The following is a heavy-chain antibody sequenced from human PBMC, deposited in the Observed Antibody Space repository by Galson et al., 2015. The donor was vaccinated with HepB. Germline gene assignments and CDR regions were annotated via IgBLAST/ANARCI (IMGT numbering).Heavy chain of an antibody. V-gene: IGHV3-48*03. CDR2: ISSSGSTI. CDR3: ARLYVDTAMVNN. Sequence: SLRLSCAASGFTFSSYEMNWVRQAPGKGLEWVSYISSSGSTIYYADSVKGRFTISRDNAKNSLYLQMNSLRAEDTAVYYCARLYVDTAMVNNWGQGTLVTVSS. J-gene: IGHJ4*02. CDR1: GFTFSSYE. D-gene: IGHD5-18*01.